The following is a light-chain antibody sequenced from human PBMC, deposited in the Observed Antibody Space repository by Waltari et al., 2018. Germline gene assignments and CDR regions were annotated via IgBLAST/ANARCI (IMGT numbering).Light chain of an antibody. CDR1: ELPRKY. Sequence: SYELTQPPSVSVSPGQTARITCSGHELPRKYAYWFQQTSGQAPRLVIYEDTKRPSGIPERCAGSSSGTVATLTISGAQVDDEADYYCYSSDSTGLRVFGGGTTVVVL. CDR3: YSSDSTGLRV. V-gene: IGLV3-10*01. J-gene: IGLJ1*01. CDR2: EDT.